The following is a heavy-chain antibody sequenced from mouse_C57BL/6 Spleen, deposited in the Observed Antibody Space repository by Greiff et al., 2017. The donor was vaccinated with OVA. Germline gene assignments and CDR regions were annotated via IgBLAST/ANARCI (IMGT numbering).Heavy chain of an antibody. V-gene: IGHV1-52*01. CDR3: ARNFITTDYFDY. Sequence: KQSCKASGYTFPSYWMHWVKQRPIQGLDWIGNIDHSDSETHYNQKFKDKATLTVDKSSSTAYMQLSSLTSEDSAVYYCARNFITTDYFDYWGQGTTLTVSS. CDR2: IDHSDSET. J-gene: IGHJ2*01. D-gene: IGHD1-1*01. CDR1: GYTFPSYW.